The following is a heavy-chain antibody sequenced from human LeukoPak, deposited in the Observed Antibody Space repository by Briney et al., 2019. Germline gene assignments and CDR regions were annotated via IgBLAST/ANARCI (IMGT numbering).Heavy chain of an antibody. CDR2: IYYSGST. J-gene: IGHJ4*02. V-gene: IGHV4-59*12. CDR3: ARNPDSGSYYNEFDY. CDR1: GGSISSYY. Sequence: SETLSLTCTVSGGSISSYYWSWIRQPPGKGLEWIGYIYYSGSTNYNPSLKSRVTISVDKSKNQFSLKLSSVTAADTAVYYCARNPDSGSYYNEFDYWGQGTLVTVSS. D-gene: IGHD1-26*01.